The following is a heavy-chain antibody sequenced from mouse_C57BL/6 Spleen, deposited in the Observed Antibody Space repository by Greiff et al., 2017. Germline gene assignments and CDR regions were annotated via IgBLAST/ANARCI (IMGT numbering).Heavy chain of an antibody. CDR2: IDPETGGT. J-gene: IGHJ2*01. V-gene: IGHV1-15*01. Sequence: VQLQQSGAELVRPGASVTLSCKASGYTFTDYEMHWVKQTPVHGLEWIGAIDPETGGTAYNQKFKGKAILTADKSSSTAYMELRSLTSEDSAVYYCTMITTVVPDWCQGTTLTVSS. D-gene: IGHD1-1*01. CDR1: GYTFTDYE. CDR3: TMITTVVPD.